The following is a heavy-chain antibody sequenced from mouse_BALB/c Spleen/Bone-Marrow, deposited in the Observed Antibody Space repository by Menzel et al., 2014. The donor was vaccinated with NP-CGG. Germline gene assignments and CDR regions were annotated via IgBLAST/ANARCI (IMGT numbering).Heavy chain of an antibody. Sequence: VQLQQPGGGLVQPGGSLKLSCAASGFDFSRYWMSWVRQAPGKGLEWIGEINPDSSTINYTPSLKDKFIIPRDNAKNTLYLQMSKVRSEDTALYYCARLGNYGWFAYWGQGTLVTVSA. CDR1: GFDFSRYW. V-gene: IGHV4-1*02. J-gene: IGHJ3*01. CDR2: INPDSSTI. D-gene: IGHD2-1*01. CDR3: ARLGNYGWFAY.